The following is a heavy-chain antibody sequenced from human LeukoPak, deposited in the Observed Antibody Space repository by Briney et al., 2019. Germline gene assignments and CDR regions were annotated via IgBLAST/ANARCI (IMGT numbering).Heavy chain of an antibody. Sequence: VASVKVSCKASGYTFTSYAMNWVRQAPGQGLEWMGWINTNTGNPTYAQGFTGRFVFSLDTSVSTAYLQISSLKAEDTAVYYCARDGWSMVRGVITSYYYYGMDVWGQGTTVTVSS. CDR1: GYTFTSYA. CDR3: ARDGWSMVRGVITSYYYYGMDV. V-gene: IGHV7-4-1*02. D-gene: IGHD3-10*01. J-gene: IGHJ6*02. CDR2: INTNTGNP.